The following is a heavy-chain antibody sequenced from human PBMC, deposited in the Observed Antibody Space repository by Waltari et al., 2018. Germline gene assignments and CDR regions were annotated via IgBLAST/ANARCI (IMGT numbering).Heavy chain of an antibody. Sequence: EVKLVASGGGLVHPGGSLRLSCAASGFTVSSPHMSGVRQAPGKGPEWVSSMYRAGSAYNADSVEGRFTMSRDISNNMVHLQMNRLRLEDSATYYCATARDEHTAMVYFDNWGQGTLVSVSS. V-gene: IGHV3-66*02. CDR1: GFTVSSPH. CDR3: ATARDEHTAMVYFDN. J-gene: IGHJ4*02. D-gene: IGHD5-18*01. CDR2: MYRAGSA.